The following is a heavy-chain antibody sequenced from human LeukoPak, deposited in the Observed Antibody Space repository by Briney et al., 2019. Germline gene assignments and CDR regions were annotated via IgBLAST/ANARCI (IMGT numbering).Heavy chain of an antibody. CDR2: IIPIFGTA. CDR3: ARVPRYYYDSSGYYEDY. D-gene: IGHD3-22*01. Sequence: SVKVSCKASGGTFSSYAISWVRQAPGQGLEWMGGIIPIFGTANYAQKFQGRVTITADESTSTAYMELSSLRSEDTAVYYCARVPRYYYDSSGYYEDYWGQGTLVTVSS. V-gene: IGHV1-69*13. CDR1: GGTFSSYA. J-gene: IGHJ4*02.